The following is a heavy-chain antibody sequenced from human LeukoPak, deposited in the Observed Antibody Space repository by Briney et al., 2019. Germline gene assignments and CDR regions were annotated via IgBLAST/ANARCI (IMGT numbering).Heavy chain of an antibody. CDR3: ARGRFVVVPAAGYYYGMDV. CDR1: GFTFSSYG. D-gene: IGHD2-2*01. J-gene: IGHJ6*02. CDR2: LWYDGTKK. Sequence: PGGSLRLSCAASGFTFSSYGMHWVRQAPGKGLEWVAVLWYDGTKKYYVDSVKGRFTISRDTSKNTLSLQMNSLRAEDTAVYYCARGRFVVVPAAGYYYGMDVWGQGTTVTVSS. V-gene: IGHV3-33*01.